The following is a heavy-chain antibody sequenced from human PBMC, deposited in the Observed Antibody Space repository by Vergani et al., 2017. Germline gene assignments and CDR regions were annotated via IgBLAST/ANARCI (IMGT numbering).Heavy chain of an antibody. CDR1: GYTFTSYA. J-gene: IGHJ4*02. CDR2: INAGNGNT. Sequence: QVQLVQSGAEVKKPGASVKVSCKASGYTFTSYAMHWVRQAPGQRLEWMGCINAGNGNTKYSQKFQGRVTITRDTSASAAYMELSSLRSEDTAVYYCARDGANTFGGVIVPQYYFDYWGQGTLVTVSS. V-gene: IGHV1-3*01. D-gene: IGHD3-16*02. CDR3: ARDGANTFGGVIVPQYYFDY.